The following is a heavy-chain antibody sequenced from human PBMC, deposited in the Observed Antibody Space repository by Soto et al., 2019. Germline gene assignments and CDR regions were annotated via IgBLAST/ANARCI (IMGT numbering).Heavy chain of an antibody. CDR1: GFTLNSYW. CDR2: INKHGSEK. Sequence: GGSLRLSCAASGFTLNSYWMSWVRQAPGKGLEWVANINKHGSEKFYVDSVMGRFTISSDNAENSLYLQMNSLGAEDTAVYYCARVDSDDYGYFHHWGQGTLVTVSS. V-gene: IGHV3-7*01. D-gene: IGHD4-17*01. J-gene: IGHJ1*01. CDR3: ARVDSDDYGYFHH.